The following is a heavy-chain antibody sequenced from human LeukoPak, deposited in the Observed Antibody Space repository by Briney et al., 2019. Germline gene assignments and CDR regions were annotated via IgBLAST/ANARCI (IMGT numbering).Heavy chain of an antibody. CDR2: INHSGST. Sequence: PSETLSLTCAVYGGSFSGYYWSWIRQPPGKGLEWIGEINHSGSTNHNPSLKSRVTISVDTSKNQFSLKLSSVTAADTAVYYCARGEQWLSYWGQGTLVTVSS. V-gene: IGHV4-34*01. CDR3: ARGEQWLSY. D-gene: IGHD6-19*01. J-gene: IGHJ4*02. CDR1: GGSFSGYY.